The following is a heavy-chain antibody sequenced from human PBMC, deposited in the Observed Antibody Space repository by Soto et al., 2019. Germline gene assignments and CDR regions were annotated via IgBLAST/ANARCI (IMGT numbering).Heavy chain of an antibody. CDR1: GGSISSNY. CDR3: ARYRREEAAGYTLDN. D-gene: IGHD6-13*01. J-gene: IGHJ4*02. CDR2: VYNSGST. V-gene: IGHV4-59*01. Sequence: SETLSLTCTVSGGSISSNYWTWIRQPPGKGLEWIGYVYNSGSTNYNPSLKSRVTISEDTSKSQFSLKVNSMTAADTAVYYCARYRREEAAGYTLDNWGQGILVTVSS.